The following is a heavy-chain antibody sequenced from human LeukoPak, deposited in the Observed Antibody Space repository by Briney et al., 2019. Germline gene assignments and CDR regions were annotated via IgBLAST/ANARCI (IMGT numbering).Heavy chain of an antibody. D-gene: IGHD6-19*01. V-gene: IGHV4-39*01. J-gene: IGHJ1*01. CDR2: IYYSGST. CDR3: ARLYSSGWYPLAHFQH. Sequence: SETLSLTCTVSGGSISSGSYYWGWIRQPPGKGLEWIGSIYYSGSTYYNPSLKSRVTISVDTSKNQFSLKLSSVTAADTAVYYCARLYSSGWYPLAHFQHWGQGTLVTVSS. CDR1: GGSISSGSYY.